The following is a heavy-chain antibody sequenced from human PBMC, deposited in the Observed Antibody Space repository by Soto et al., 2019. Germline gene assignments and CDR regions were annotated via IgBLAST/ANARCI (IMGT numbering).Heavy chain of an antibody. CDR3: ARGVGFGYYYYHMDL. J-gene: IGHJ6*02. D-gene: IGHD3-10*01. CDR1: GDSVTSVSDY. CDR2: IYYSGSA. V-gene: IGHV4-61*01. Sequence: PSETLSLTCTVSGDSVTSVSDYWSWIRHPPGKGLEWIGYIYYSGSADYKPSLGSRVTISIDTSKNQFPLKLTSVTAADTAVYYCARGVGFGYYYYHMDLWGQGTTVTVSS.